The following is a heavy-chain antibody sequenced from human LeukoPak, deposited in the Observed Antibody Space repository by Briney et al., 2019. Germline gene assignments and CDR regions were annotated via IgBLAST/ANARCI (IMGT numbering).Heavy chain of an antibody. Sequence: SVKVSCKASGGTFSSYAISWVRQAPGQGLEWMGGIIPIFGTANYAQKFQGRVTITADKSTSTAYMELSSLRSEDTAVYYCARGDYYDSSGIGDYFDYWGQGTLVTVSS. CDR3: ARGDYYDSSGIGDYFDY. CDR1: GGTFSSYA. D-gene: IGHD3-22*01. CDR2: IIPIFGTA. J-gene: IGHJ4*02. V-gene: IGHV1-69*06.